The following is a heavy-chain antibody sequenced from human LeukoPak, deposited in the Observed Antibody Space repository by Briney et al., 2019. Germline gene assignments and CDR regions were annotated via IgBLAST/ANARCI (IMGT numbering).Heavy chain of an antibody. V-gene: IGHV3-23*01. CDR3: AKYGAKSYYNDSSGYYSFDY. J-gene: IGHJ4*02. CDR1: GFTFSSYA. CDR2: ISGSGGST. D-gene: IGHD3-22*01. Sequence: GGSLRLSCAASGFTFSSYAMSWVRQAPGKGLEWVSAISGSGGSTYYADSVKGRFTISRDNSKNTLYLQMNSLRAEDTAVYYCAKYGAKSYYNDSSGYYSFDYWGQGTLVTVSS.